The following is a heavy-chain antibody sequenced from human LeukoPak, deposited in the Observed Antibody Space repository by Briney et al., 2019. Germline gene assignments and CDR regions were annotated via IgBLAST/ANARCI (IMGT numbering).Heavy chain of an antibody. V-gene: IGHV3-30*02. CDR2: IGYDGSNT. Sequence: GGSLRLSCAASGFTFSSYGMHWVRQAPGKGLEWVAFIGYDGSNTFYADSVKGRFTISRDNSKNTLYLQMNSLRAVDTSVYYCAKDAVAACSNGVCYTFYYYHMDVWGKGTTVTVSS. J-gene: IGHJ6*03. CDR3: AKDAVAACSNGVCYTFYYYHMDV. CDR1: GFTFSSYG. D-gene: IGHD2-8*01.